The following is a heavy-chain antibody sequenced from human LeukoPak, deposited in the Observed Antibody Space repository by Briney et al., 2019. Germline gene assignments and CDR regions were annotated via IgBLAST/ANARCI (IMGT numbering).Heavy chain of an antibody. Sequence: GGSLRLSCAASRFTFSSYAMSWVRQAPGKGLEWVTTISGSGGSTYYADSVKGRFTISRDNSKNTLYLQMNSLRAEDTAVYYCAKKGNNYYYSYMDVWGKGTTVTVSS. J-gene: IGHJ6*03. CDR2: ISGSGGST. CDR3: AKKGNNYYYSYMDV. V-gene: IGHV3-23*01. D-gene: IGHD2/OR15-2a*01. CDR1: RFTFSSYA.